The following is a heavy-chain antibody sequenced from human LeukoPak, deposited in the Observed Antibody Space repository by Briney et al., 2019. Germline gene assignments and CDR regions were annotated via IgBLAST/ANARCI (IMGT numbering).Heavy chain of an antibody. D-gene: IGHD1-1*01. Sequence: GGSLRLSCAASGFTFSSFDMHWVRQPTGQGLEWVSTIGTASDTYYPGSVEGRFTLSRDNAKNSLYLQMNSLTAGDTAVYYCARGTPRGKYYYMDVWGKGTTVTVSS. CDR2: IGTASDT. CDR1: GFTFSSFD. V-gene: IGHV3-13*01. J-gene: IGHJ6*03. CDR3: ARGTPRGKYYYMDV.